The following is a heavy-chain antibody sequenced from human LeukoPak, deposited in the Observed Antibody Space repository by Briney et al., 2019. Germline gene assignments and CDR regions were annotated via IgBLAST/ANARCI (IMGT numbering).Heavy chain of an antibody. D-gene: IGHD3-3*01. V-gene: IGHV1-46*01. J-gene: IGHJ4*02. CDR1: GYTFTSYY. Sequence: GASVKVSCKASGYTFTSYYMHWVRQAPGQGLEWMGIINPSGGSTSYAQKFQGRVTMTRDTSISTAYMELSRLRSDDTAVYYCARALRFSESDYWGQGTLVTVSS. CDR3: ARALRFSESDY. CDR2: INPSGGST.